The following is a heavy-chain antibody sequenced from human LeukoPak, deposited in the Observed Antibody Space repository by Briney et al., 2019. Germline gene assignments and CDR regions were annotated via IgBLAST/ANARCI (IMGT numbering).Heavy chain of an antibody. J-gene: IGHJ6*02. CDR1: GFTFSSYA. D-gene: IGHD5-24*01. CDR3: AVADNYVGYYYYGMDV. Sequence: GGSLRLSCAASGFTFSSYAMSWVRQAPGKGLEWVSAISGSGGSTYYADSVKGRFTISRDNSKNTLYLQMNSLRAEDTAVYYCAVADNYVGYYYYGMDVWGQGTTATVSS. V-gene: IGHV3-23*01. CDR2: ISGSGGST.